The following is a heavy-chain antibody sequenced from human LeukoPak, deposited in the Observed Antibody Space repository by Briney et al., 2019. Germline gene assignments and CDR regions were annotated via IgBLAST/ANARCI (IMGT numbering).Heavy chain of an antibody. V-gene: IGHV4-34*01. CDR2: ITHSGST. Sequence: SETLSLTCAVYGGSFSDYYWTWIRQPPGKGLEWIGEITHSGSTNYNPSLKSRVTISVDTSKNQFSLKVNSVTAADTAIYYCARGIRYCSGGSCYAYFDYWGQGTLVTVSS. D-gene: IGHD2-15*01. CDR3: ARGIRYCSGGSCYAYFDY. CDR1: GGSFSDYY. J-gene: IGHJ4*02.